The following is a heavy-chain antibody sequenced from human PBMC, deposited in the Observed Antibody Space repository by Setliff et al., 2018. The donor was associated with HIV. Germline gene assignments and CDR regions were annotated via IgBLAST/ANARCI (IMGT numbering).Heavy chain of an antibody. D-gene: IGHD6-19*01. Sequence: GASVKVSCKASGYPFTAYGISWVRQAPGQGLQWMGWINTNTGNPTYAQGFTGRFVFSLDTSVSTAYLQISSLKAEDTAVYYCARSGRIAVAGTMYYWGQGTLVTVS. CDR3: ARSGRIAVAGTMYY. J-gene: IGHJ4*02. V-gene: IGHV7-4-1*02. CDR1: GYPFTAYG. CDR2: INTNTGNP.